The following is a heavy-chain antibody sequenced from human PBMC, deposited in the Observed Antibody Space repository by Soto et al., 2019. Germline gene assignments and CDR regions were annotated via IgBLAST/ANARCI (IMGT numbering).Heavy chain of an antibody. Sequence: SLKISCKGSGYTFTNYWIGWVRQMPGKGLEWMGIIYPGDSDTKYNPSFQGQVTISADKSITTTYLRWTSLKASDTAIYYCAASIFYYGMDVWGQGTTVTVSS. CDR2: IYPGDSDT. V-gene: IGHV5-51*01. CDR3: AASIFYYGMDV. J-gene: IGHJ6*02. CDR1: GYTFTNYW.